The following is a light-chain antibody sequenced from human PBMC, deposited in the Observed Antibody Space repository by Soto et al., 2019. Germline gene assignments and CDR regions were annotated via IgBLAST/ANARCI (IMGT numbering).Light chain of an antibody. V-gene: IGKV1-6*01. CDR1: QTISRY. Sequence: IQMTQSPSSLSASVGDRVTITCRASQTISRYLNWYQQKPGKAPKVLIYGASNLQSGVPPRFSGSGSGTDFTLAISSLQPEDSATYYCLQDINYPWTFGQRTKVDIK. CDR2: GAS. J-gene: IGKJ1*01. CDR3: LQDINYPWT.